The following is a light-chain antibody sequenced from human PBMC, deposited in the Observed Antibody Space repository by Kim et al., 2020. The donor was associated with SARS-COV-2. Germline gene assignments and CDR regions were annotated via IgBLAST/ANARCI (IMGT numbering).Light chain of an antibody. Sequence: GQPVTISCPRRSGSIASNYVQWYQQRPGSAPTTVIYEDNQRPSGVPDRFSGSIDSSSNSASLTISGLKTEDEADYYCQSYDSSIVVFGGGTQLTVL. V-gene: IGLV6-57*03. CDR3: QSYDSSIVV. CDR2: EDN. CDR1: SGSIASNY. J-gene: IGLJ2*01.